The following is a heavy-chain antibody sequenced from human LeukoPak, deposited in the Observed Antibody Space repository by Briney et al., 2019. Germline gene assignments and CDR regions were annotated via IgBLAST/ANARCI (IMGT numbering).Heavy chain of an antibody. CDR1: GGSISSGDYY. D-gene: IGHD6-13*01. Sequence: SETLPLTCTVSGGSISSGDYYWSWIRQPPGKGLEWIGYIYYSGSTYYNPSPKSRVTISVDTSKNQFSLKLSSVTAADTAVYYCARDSSSSWSAWYFDYWGQGTLVTVSS. CDR3: ARDSSSSWSAWYFDY. CDR2: IYYSGST. V-gene: IGHV4-30-4*08. J-gene: IGHJ4*02.